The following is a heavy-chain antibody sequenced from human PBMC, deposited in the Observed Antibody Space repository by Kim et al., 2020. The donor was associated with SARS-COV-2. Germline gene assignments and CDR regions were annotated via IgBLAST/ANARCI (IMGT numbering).Heavy chain of an antibody. CDR3: ARDSRGDGYNQSFFDY. J-gene: IGHJ4*02. D-gene: IGHD5-12*01. Sequence: SLQSRVTISVDTSKNQFSLKLSSVTAADTAVYYCARDSRGDGYNQSFFDYWGQGTLVTVSS. V-gene: IGHV4-59*01.